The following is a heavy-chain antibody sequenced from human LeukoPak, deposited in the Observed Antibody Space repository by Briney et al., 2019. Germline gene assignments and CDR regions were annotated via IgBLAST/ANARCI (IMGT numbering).Heavy chain of an antibody. J-gene: IGHJ4*02. Sequence: SETLSLTCTVSGGSISRYYWSWIRQPPGKGLEWIGYIYYSGSTNYNPSLKSRVTISVDTSKNQFSLKLSSVTAADTAVYYCARRGYGGNSGGHFDYWGQGTLVTVSS. D-gene: IGHD4-23*01. CDR3: ARRGYGGNSGGHFDY. CDR2: IYYSGST. V-gene: IGHV4-59*01. CDR1: GGSISRYY.